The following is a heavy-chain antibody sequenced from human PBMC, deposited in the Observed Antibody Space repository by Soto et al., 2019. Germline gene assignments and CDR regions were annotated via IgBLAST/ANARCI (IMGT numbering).Heavy chain of an antibody. CDR3: ATSNNWNHDAFDI. CDR2: IIPIFGTA. Sequence: SVKVSCKASGGTFSSYAIRWVRQAPGQGLEWMGGIIPIFGTANYAQKFQGRVTITADESTSTAYMELSSLRSEDTAVYYCATSNNWNHDAFDIWGQGTRVPVS. CDR1: GGTFSSYA. D-gene: IGHD1-20*01. J-gene: IGHJ3*02. V-gene: IGHV1-69*13.